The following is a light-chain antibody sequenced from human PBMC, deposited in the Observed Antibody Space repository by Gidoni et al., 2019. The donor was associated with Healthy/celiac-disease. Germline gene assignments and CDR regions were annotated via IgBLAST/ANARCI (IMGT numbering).Light chain of an antibody. CDR1: QSISSW. Sequence: DIQMTQSPSTLSASVGDRVTITCRASQSISSWLAWYQQKPGKAPKLLIDDASSLESGGPSRCSGSGAWTEFTLTISSLQPDDFATYYCQQYNSYSPWTFGQGTKVEIK. J-gene: IGKJ1*01. V-gene: IGKV1-5*01. CDR2: DAS. CDR3: QQYNSYSPWT.